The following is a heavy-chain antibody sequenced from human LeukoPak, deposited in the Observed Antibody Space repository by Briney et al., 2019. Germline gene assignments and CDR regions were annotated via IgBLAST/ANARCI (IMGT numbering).Heavy chain of an antibody. Sequence: SVKVSCKASGGTFSSYAISLVRQAPGQGLEWMGKIIPILGIANYAQKFQGRVTITADKSTSTAYMELSSLRSEDTAVYYCARDADTAMPDYWGQGTLVTVSS. CDR3: ARDADTAMPDY. J-gene: IGHJ4*02. CDR1: GGTFSSYA. V-gene: IGHV1-69*04. CDR2: IIPILGIA. D-gene: IGHD5-18*01.